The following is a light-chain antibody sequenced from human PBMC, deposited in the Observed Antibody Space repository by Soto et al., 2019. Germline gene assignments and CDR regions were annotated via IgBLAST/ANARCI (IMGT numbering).Light chain of an antibody. Sequence: QSLLTHPASVSGSPGQSITISCTGTSSDVGGYNYVSWYQHHPGKAPKLMIYDVSNRPSGVSNRFSGSKSGNTASLTISGLQPEDEADYYCSSYTTSNTRQIVLGTGTKVTVL. CDR2: DVS. J-gene: IGLJ1*01. V-gene: IGLV2-14*03. CDR3: SSYTTSNTRQIV. CDR1: SSDVGGYNY.